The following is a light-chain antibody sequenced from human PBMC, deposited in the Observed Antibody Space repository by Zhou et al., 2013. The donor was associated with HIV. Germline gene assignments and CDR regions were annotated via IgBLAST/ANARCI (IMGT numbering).Light chain of an antibody. CDR3: QQYSNWPTWT. CDR2: GVS. J-gene: IGKJ1*01. Sequence: EIVLTQSPGTLSLSPGERATLSCRASQSISSISLGWYQQKPGQAPRLLIHGVSTRASGIPDRFSGSGSGTDFTLTISRLEPEDFAVYYCQQYSNWPTWTFGQGTKVEIK. CDR1: QSISSIS. V-gene: IGKV3-20*01.